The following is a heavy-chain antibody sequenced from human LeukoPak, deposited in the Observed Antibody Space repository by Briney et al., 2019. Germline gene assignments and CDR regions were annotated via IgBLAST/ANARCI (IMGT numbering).Heavy chain of an antibody. CDR3: ASYSSSPSYYYYYMDV. V-gene: IGHV1-46*01. D-gene: IGHD6-6*01. J-gene: IGHJ6*03. Sequence: GASVKVSCKASGYTFTSYYMHWVRQAPGQGLEWMGIINPSGGSTSYAQKFQGRVTMTRDMSTSTVYMELSSLRSEDTAVYYCASYSSSPSYYYYYMDVWGKGTTVTVSS. CDR2: INPSGGST. CDR1: GYTFTSYY.